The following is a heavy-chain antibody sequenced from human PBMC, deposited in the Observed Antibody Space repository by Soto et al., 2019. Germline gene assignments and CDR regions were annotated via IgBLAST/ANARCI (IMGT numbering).Heavy chain of an antibody. CDR1: GFTFGNFG. V-gene: IGHV3-33*01. J-gene: IGHJ2*01. D-gene: IGHD3-16*02. CDR3: ARDYRWYIDL. CDR2: IWHDGSNQ. Sequence: QVQLVESGGGVVQSGGSLRLSCAASGFTFGNFGIHWVRQAPGKGLEWVAFIWHDGSNQYYTDSVKGRFTISRENSRNTVSLQMNSLGGDDTAVYHFARDYRWYIDLWGRGTLVTVSS.